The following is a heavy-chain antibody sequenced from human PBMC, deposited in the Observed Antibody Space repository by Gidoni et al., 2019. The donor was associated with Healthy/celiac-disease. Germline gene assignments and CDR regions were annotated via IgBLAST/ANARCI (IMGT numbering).Heavy chain of an antibody. Sequence: QVQLQESGPGLVKPSETLSLTCTVSGGSISSYSWSWLRQPPGKGLEWIGYIYYSGSTNYNPSLKSRVPISVDTSKNQFSLKLSSVTAADTAVYYCARDSTSPKIWFRELLGSGWFDPWGQGTLVTVSS. D-gene: IGHD3-10*01. V-gene: IGHV4-59*01. CDR1: GGSISSYS. CDR2: IYYSGST. CDR3: ARDSTSPKIWFRELLGSGWFDP. J-gene: IGHJ5*02.